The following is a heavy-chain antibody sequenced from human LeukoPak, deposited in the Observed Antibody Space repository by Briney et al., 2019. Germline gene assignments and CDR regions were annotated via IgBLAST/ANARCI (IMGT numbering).Heavy chain of an antibody. V-gene: IGHV1-2*02. CDR3: ARDGVYYDILTGYYRSYYYMDV. Sequence: ASVKVSCKASGYTFTGYYMHWVRQAPGQGLEWMGWINPNSGGTNYAQKFQGRVTMTRDTSISTAYMELSRLRSDDTAVYYCARDGVYYDILTGYYRSYYYMDVWGKGTTVTISS. CDR2: INPNSGGT. D-gene: IGHD3-9*01. J-gene: IGHJ6*03. CDR1: GYTFTGYY.